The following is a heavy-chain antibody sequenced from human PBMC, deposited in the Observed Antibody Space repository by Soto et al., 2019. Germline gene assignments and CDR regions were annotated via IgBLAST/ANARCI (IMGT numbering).Heavy chain of an antibody. CDR2: IYYSGST. CDR1: GGSISSGGYS. Sequence: TSETLSLTCAVSGGSISSGGYSWSWIRQTPGKGLEYIGYIYYSGSTNYNPSLKSRVTISLDTSKNQFSLKLSSVTAADTAVYYCARGSYFYYFLYWGQGTPVTVSS. D-gene: IGHD3-10*01. J-gene: IGHJ4*02. V-gene: IGHV4-61*08. CDR3: ARGSYFYYFLY.